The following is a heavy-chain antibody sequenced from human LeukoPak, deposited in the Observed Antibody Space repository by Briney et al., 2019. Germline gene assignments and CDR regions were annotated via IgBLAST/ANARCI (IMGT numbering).Heavy chain of an antibody. V-gene: IGHV1-69*04. CDR3: ARAVAAAVDWFDP. J-gene: IGHJ5*02. CDR2: IIPILGIA. Sequence: ASVKVSCKASGGTFSSYAISWVRQAPGQGLEWMGRIIPILGIANYAQKFQGRVTITADKSTSTAYMELSSLRSEDTVVYYCARAVAAAVDWFDPWGQGTLVTVSS. CDR1: GGTFSSYA. D-gene: IGHD6-13*01.